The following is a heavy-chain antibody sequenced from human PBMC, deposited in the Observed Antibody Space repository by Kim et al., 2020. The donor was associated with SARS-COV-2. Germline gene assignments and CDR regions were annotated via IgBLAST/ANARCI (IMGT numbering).Heavy chain of an antibody. Sequence: LKSRVTIYVDTSKNQFSLKLSAGTAADTAVYYCARLYGAGIFGVVYFDYWGQGTLVTVSS. CDR3: ARLYGAGIFGVVYFDY. D-gene: IGHD3-3*01. V-gene: IGHV4-39*01. J-gene: IGHJ4*02.